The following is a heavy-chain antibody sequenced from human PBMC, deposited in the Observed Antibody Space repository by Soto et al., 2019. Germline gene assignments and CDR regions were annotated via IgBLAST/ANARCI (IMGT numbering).Heavy chain of an antibody. D-gene: IGHD3-3*01. CDR1: GGSISSYY. J-gene: IGHJ5*02. CDR2: IYYSGST. Sequence: SETLSLTCTVSGGSISSYYWSWIRQPPGKGLEWIGYIYYSGSTNYNPSLKSRVTISVDTSKNQFSLKLSSVTAADTAVYYCARSEMKYYDFLNWFDPWGQGTLVTVSS. V-gene: IGHV4-59*08. CDR3: ARSEMKYYDFLNWFDP.